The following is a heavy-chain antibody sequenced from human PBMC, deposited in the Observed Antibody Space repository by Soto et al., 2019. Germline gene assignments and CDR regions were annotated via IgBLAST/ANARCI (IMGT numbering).Heavy chain of an antibody. J-gene: IGHJ4*02. V-gene: IGHV2-5*02. CDR3: ARALGSWGSYYFDH. CDR2: IYWDDDK. Sequence: QITLKESGPTLVRPTQTLTLTCTVTGFSLDTWGVGVGWIRQPPGKAPEWLALIYWDDDKRYSPSLKHRLTITNDTSNNQVVLTVTNMDSVDTVTYYCARALGSWGSYYFDHWGQGTLVTVSS. D-gene: IGHD3-16*01. CDR1: GFSLDTWGVG.